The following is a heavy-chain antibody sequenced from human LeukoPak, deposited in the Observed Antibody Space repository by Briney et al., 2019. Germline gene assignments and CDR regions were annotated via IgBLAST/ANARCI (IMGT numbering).Heavy chain of an antibody. Sequence: SETLSLTCAVYGGSFSGYYWSWIRQPPGKGLEWIGEINHSGSTNYNPSLKSRVTISVDTFKNQFSLKLSSVTAADTAVCYCARVKVVVPAALRTGYYYYGMDVWGQGTTVTVSS. CDR1: GGSFSGYY. CDR2: INHSGST. CDR3: ARVKVVVPAALRTGYYYYGMDV. D-gene: IGHD2-2*01. V-gene: IGHV4-34*01. J-gene: IGHJ6*02.